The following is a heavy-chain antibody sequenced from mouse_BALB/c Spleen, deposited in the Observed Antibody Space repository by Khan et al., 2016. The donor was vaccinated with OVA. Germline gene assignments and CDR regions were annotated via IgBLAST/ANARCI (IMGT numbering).Heavy chain of an antibody. V-gene: IGHV1-69*02. Sequence: QVQLQQPGIELVRPGASVKLSCKASGYTFTNYWINWVKQRPGQGLEWIGNIYPSDSYTNYNQRFKDKATLTVDKSSSTAYLLLSSPTSEDSAVYYCTREGDDGSSFAYWGQGTLVTVSA. CDR1: GYTFTNYW. CDR2: IYPSDSYT. D-gene: IGHD2-3*01. J-gene: IGHJ3*01. CDR3: TREGDDGSSFAY.